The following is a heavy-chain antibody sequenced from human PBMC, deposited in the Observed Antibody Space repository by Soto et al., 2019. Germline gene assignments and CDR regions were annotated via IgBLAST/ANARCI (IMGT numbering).Heavy chain of an antibody. V-gene: IGHV3-33*08. CDR3: ARSGWYRYYFDY. CDR1: GFTFSSYG. D-gene: IGHD6-19*01. J-gene: IGHJ4*02. Sequence: SLRLSCAASGFTFSSYGMHWVRQAPGKGLEWVAVIWYDGSNKYYADSVKGRFTISRDNSKNTLYLQMNSLRAEDTAVYYCARSGWYRYYFDYWGQGTLVTVSS. CDR2: IWYDGSNK.